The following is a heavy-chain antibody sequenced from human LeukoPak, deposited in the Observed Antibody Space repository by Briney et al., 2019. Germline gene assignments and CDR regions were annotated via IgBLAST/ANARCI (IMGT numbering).Heavy chain of an antibody. D-gene: IGHD3-10*01. V-gene: IGHV3-23*01. Sequence: GGSLRLSCAASGFTSSSYGMSWVRQAPGKGLDWVSGISGSGGSTYYADSLKGRFTISRDNSKNTLYLQMNSLRAEDTAVYYCAKDDQPGLVLWFGELFDYWGQGTLVTVSS. CDR3: AKDDQPGLVLWFGELFDY. CDR2: ISGSGGST. J-gene: IGHJ4*02. CDR1: GFTSSSYG.